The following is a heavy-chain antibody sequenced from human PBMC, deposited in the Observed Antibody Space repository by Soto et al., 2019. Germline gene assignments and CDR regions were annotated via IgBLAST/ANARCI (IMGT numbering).Heavy chain of an antibody. D-gene: IGHD2-15*01. CDR2: IYYSGST. CDR3: AREHCSGGSCYFGS. J-gene: IGHJ5*01. Sequence: SETLSLTCTVSGGSISSGDYYWSWIRQPPGKGLEWIGYIYYSGSTYYNPSLKSRVTISVDTSKNQFSLKLSSVTAADTAVYYCAREHCSGGSCYFGSWGHVTLVTVSP. CDR1: GGSISSGDYY. V-gene: IGHV4-30-4*01.